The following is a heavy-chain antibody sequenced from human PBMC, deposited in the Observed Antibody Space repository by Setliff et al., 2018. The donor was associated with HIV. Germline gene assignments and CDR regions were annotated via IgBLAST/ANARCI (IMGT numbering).Heavy chain of an antibody. CDR3: ARDFGGYCSSMSCPGLFDP. D-gene: IGHD2-2*01. J-gene: IGHJ5*02. Sequence: SVKVSCKASGGTFSSYAISWVRQAPGQGLEWMGGIIPILGIANYAQKFQGRVTITADASTSTAYMELSSLRSEDTAVYYCARDFGGYCSSMSCPGLFDPWGQGTLVTVSS. CDR1: GGTFSSYA. V-gene: IGHV1-69*10. CDR2: IIPILGIA.